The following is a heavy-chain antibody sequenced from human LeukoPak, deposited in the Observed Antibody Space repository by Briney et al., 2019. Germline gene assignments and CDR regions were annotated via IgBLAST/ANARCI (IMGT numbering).Heavy chain of an antibody. D-gene: IGHD1-14*01. J-gene: IGHJ6*03. CDR1: GFTFSSYW. Sequence: PGGSLRLSCAASGFTFSSYWMSWVRQAPGKGLEWGANIKQDGSEKYYVDSVKGRFTISRDNAKDSLYLQMNSLRAEDTAVHFCARVRRAKRQNRYYFYYYMDVWGKGTTVTVSS. V-gene: IGHV3-7*01. CDR2: IKQDGSEK. CDR3: ARVRRAKRQNRYYFYYYMDV.